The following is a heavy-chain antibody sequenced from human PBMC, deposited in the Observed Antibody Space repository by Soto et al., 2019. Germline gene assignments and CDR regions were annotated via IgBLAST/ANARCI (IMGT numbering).Heavy chain of an antibody. Sequence: SVKVSCKASGGTFSSYAISWVRQAPGQGLEWMGGIIPIIGTANYAQKFQGRVTITADESTSTAHMELRSLRSDDTAVYYCARVFYSSSSFDYWGQGTLVTAPQ. D-gene: IGHD6-6*01. CDR1: GGTFSSYA. CDR2: IIPIIGTA. CDR3: ARVFYSSSSFDY. V-gene: IGHV1-69*13. J-gene: IGHJ4*02.